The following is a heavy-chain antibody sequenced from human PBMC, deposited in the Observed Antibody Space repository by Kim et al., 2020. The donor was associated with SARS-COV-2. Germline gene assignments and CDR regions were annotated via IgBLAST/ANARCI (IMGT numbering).Heavy chain of an antibody. CDR3: TTTLLWSGAVRAFDI. D-gene: IGHD3-10*01. CDR2: IKSKTDGGTT. J-gene: IGHJ3*02. CDR1: GFTFSNAW. V-gene: IGHV3-15*01. Sequence: GGSLRLSCAASGFTFSNAWMSWVRQAPGKGLEWVGRIKSKTDGGTTDYAAPVKGRFTISRDDSKNTLYLQMNSLKTEDTAVYYCTTTLLWSGAVRAFDIWGQGTMVTVSS.